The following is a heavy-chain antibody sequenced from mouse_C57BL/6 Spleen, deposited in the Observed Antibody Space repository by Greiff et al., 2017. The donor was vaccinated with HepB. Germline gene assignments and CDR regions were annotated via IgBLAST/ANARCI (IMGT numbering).Heavy chain of an antibody. CDR2: IHPNSGST. J-gene: IGHJ1*03. V-gene: IGHV1-64*01. CDR3: ARDYGSRVDWYFDV. D-gene: IGHD1-1*01. Sequence: VQLQQPGAELVKPGASVKLSCKASGYTFTSYWMHWVKQRPGQGLEWIGMIHPNSGSTNYNEKFKSKATLTVDKSSSTAYMQLSSLTSEDSAVYYCARDYGSRVDWYFDVWGTGTTVTVSS. CDR1: GYTFTSYW.